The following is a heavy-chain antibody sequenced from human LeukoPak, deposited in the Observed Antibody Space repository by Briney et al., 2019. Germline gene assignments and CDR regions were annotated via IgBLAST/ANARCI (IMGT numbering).Heavy chain of an antibody. J-gene: IGHJ5*02. D-gene: IGHD6-13*01. CDR1: GYTFTDYY. CDR3: ARGPIAVVGTGWFDP. V-gene: IGHV1-2*02. Sequence: GSVTVSCKASGYTFTDYYMHWVRQAPGQGLAWMGWINPNKIGTNYAQKFQGRVTMTGDTSISTAYMDLSRLTSDDTAVYYCARGPIAVVGTGWFDPWGQGTLVTVSS. CDR2: INPNKIGT.